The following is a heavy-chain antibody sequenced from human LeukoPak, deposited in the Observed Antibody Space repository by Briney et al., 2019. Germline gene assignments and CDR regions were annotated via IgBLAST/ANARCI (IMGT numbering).Heavy chain of an antibody. CDR3: ARQYLTLYYYDSSAFDY. Sequence: ASVKVSCKASGYTFTRYYMHWVREAPRQGLEWMGWINPNSGGTNYAQKFQGKVTMSTDTSTSTAYMELRSLRSDDTAVYYCARQYLTLYYYDSSAFDYWGQGTLVTVSS. D-gene: IGHD3-22*01. CDR2: INPNSGGT. CDR1: GYTFTRYY. V-gene: IGHV1-2*02. J-gene: IGHJ4*02.